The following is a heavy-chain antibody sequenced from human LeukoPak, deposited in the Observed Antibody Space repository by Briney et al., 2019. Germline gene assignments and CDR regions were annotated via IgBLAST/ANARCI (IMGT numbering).Heavy chain of an antibody. V-gene: IGHV4-59*01. J-gene: IGHJ4*02. CDR2: MSNNGAT. D-gene: IGHD3-10*01. CDR3: ARGALRWFGDRMEYYFDY. CDR1: GGSFSGYY. Sequence: SETLSLTCAVDGGSFSGYYWSWVRQPPGKGREWNGFMSNNGATTYNPSLKSRVTISIDMSNNHFYLTLKSVTAADTAVYYCARGALRWFGDRMEYYFDYWGQGTLLTVSS.